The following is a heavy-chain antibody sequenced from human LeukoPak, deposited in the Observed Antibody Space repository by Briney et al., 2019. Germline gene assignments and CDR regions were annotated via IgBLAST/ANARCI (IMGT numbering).Heavy chain of an antibody. V-gene: IGHV3-21*01. Sequence: GGSLRLSCAASGFTFSSYSMNWVRQAPGMGLEWVSSISSSSSYIYYADSVKGRFTISRDNAKNSLYLQMNSLRAEDTAVYYCARRRSGSYYFDYWGQGTLVTVSS. CDR1: GFTFSSYS. D-gene: IGHD1-26*01. CDR2: ISSSSSYI. CDR3: ARRRSGSYYFDY. J-gene: IGHJ4*02.